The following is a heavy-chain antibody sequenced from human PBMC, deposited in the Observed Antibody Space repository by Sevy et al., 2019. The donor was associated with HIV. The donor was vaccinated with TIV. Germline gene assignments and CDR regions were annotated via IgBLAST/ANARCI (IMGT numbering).Heavy chain of an antibody. CDR1: GFIFSGYV. CDR2: ISASGGST. D-gene: IGHD6-13*01. Sequence: GGSLRLSCAASGFIFSGYVMSWVRQAPGKGLEWVSGISASGGSTYYADSVKGRFTVSRDNSKKKLYLEMNGLRAEDTAVYYCAKDASSSWTGGTFQHWGQGTLVTVSS. CDR3: AKDASSSWTGGTFQH. J-gene: IGHJ1*01. V-gene: IGHV3-23*01.